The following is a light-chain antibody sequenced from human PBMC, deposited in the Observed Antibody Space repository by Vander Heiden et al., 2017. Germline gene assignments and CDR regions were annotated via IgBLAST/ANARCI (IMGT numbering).Light chain of an antibody. CDR3: QQYNSYST. CDR1: QSISTW. CDR2: KAS. V-gene: IGKV1-5*03. Sequence: DIQMTQSPSTLSASVGDRVTITCRASQSISTWLAWYQQKQGKAPNLLIYKASSLESGVPSRFSGSGSGTDFTLTISSLQPDDFATYYCQQYNSYSTFGQGTKVEIK. J-gene: IGKJ1*01.